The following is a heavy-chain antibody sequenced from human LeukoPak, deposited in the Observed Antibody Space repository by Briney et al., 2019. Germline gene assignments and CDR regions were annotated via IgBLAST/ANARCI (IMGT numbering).Heavy chain of an antibody. Sequence: KPGESLKISCKGSGYSFASYWIGWVRQMPGKGLEWMGIIYPGDSDTRYSPSFQGQVTISADKSISTAYLQWSSLKASDTAMYYCARQRYDYYDSSGNFDYWGQGTLVTVSS. CDR2: IYPGDSDT. CDR1: GYSFASYW. J-gene: IGHJ4*02. V-gene: IGHV5-51*01. D-gene: IGHD3-22*01. CDR3: ARQRYDYYDSSGNFDY.